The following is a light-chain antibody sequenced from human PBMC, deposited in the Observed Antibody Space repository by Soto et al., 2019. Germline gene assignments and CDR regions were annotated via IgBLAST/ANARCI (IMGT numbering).Light chain of an antibody. Sequence: QSALTQPPSASGSPGQSVTISCTGTSSDVGGYNYVSWYQQHPGKAPKLIISEVSKRPSGVPDRFSGSKSGNTASLTVSGLQAEDEADYYCSSYAGSSTYVFGTGTKLTVL. CDR3: SSYAGSSTYV. J-gene: IGLJ1*01. V-gene: IGLV2-8*01. CDR1: SSDVGGYNY. CDR2: EVS.